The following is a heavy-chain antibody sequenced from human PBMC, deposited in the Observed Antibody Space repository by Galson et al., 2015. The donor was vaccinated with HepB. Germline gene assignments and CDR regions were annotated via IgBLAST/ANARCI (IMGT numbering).Heavy chain of an antibody. CDR1: GFTFSSYA. CDR2: ISYDGSNK. CDR3: ASGWAGEMWDWDTQYYFDY. V-gene: IGHV3-30*04. J-gene: IGHJ4*02. D-gene: IGHD3/OR15-3a*01. Sequence: SLRLSCAASGFTFSSYAMHWVRQAPGKGLEWVAVISYDGSNKYYADSVKGRFTISRDNSKNTLYLQMNSLRAEDTAVYYCASGWAGEMWDWDTQYYFDYWGQGTLVTVSS.